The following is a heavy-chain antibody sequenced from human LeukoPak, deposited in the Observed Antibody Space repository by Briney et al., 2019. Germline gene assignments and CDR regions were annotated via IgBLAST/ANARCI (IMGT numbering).Heavy chain of an antibody. CDR3: ARSGDGYNWHYFDY. J-gene: IGHJ4*02. CDR1: GASISGYY. CDR2: IYNSGST. D-gene: IGHD5-24*01. V-gene: IGHV4-59*01. Sequence: SETLSLTCTVSGASISGYYWTWIRQPPGKGLEWIGYIYNSGSTNYNPSLKSRVTMSVDTSKNQFSLKVTSVTPADTAVYYCARSGDGYNWHYFDYWGQGTLVTVSS.